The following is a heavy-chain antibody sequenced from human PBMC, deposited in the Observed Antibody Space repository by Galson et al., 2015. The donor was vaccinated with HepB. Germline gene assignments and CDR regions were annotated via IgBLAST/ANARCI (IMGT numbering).Heavy chain of an antibody. CDR2: ISVYNGNT. V-gene: IGHV1-18*01. CDR3: ARLEGGGGNTDRHWFDP. Sequence: SVKVSCKASGYIFSNYGVSWVRQAPGQGLEWMGWISVYNGNTNYAQNLQGRVTMTTDTSTSTAYMELRSLRSDDTAVYYCARLEGGGGNTDRHWFDPWGQGTLVTVSS. D-gene: IGHD4-23*01. CDR1: GYIFSNYG. J-gene: IGHJ5*02.